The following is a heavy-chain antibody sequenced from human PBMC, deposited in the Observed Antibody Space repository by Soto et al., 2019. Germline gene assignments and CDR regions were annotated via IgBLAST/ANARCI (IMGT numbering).Heavy chain of an antibody. Sequence: EVQLVESGGGLVKPGGSLRLSCAASGFSFSDVAMKWVRQAPGRGLEWVDRIRSKTDGGATEYAAPVRGRFTISRDDSKNTLYLQMNSLKIEDTAVYYCNPLMGAIRNWGQGTLVTVSS. D-gene: IGHD1-26*01. J-gene: IGHJ4*02. CDR2: IRSKTDGGAT. CDR1: GFSFSDVA. CDR3: NPLMGAIRN. V-gene: IGHV3-15*07.